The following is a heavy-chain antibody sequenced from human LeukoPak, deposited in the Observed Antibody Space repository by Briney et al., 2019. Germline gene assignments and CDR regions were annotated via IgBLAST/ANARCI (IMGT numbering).Heavy chain of an antibody. CDR2: INEDGSVT. CDR3: ARGPYGMDV. J-gene: IGHJ6*02. CDR1: GFAFSDSW. Sequence: GGSLRLSCAASGFAFSDSWLIWVRQTPGKRLEWVANINEDGSVTNHVASVKGRFTISRENAKNTLYLQMGSLRAEDMAVYYCARGPYGMDVWGQGTTVTVSS. V-gene: IGHV3-7*02.